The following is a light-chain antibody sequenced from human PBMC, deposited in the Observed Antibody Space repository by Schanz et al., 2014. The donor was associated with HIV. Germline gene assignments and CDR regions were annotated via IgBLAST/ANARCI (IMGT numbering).Light chain of an antibody. Sequence: QSVLTQPPSVSGAPGQRVTISCNGSSSNIGAGYDVNWYQQVPGAAPKLLIYVNTNRPSGVPDRFSGSKSGTSASLAISGLQSEDEADYHCAAWDDSLNGPMLGGGTKLTVL. J-gene: IGLJ2*01. CDR1: SSNIGAGYD. V-gene: IGLV1-40*01. CDR3: AAWDDSLNGPM. CDR2: VNT.